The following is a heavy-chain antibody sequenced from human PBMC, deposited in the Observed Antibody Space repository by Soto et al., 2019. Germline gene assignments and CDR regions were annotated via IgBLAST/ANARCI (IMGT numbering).Heavy chain of an antibody. J-gene: IGHJ6*03. CDR1: GGSFSGYY. CDR3: ARNGDNGDYLKRVYYMDV. D-gene: IGHD4-17*01. CDR2: INHSGST. V-gene: IGHV4-34*01. Sequence: SETLSLTCAVYGGSFSGYYWSWIRQPPGKGLEWIGEINHSGSTNYNPSLKSRVTISVDTSKNQFSLKLSSVTAADTAVYYCARNGDNGDYLKRVYYMDVWGKGTTVTVSS.